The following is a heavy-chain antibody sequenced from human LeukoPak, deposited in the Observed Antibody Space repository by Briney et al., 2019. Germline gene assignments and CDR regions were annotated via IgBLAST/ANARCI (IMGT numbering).Heavy chain of an antibody. D-gene: IGHD3-22*01. CDR1: GGTFSSYA. Sequence: ASVKVSCKASGGTFSSYAISWVRQAPGQGLEWMGRIIPILGIANYAQKFQGRVTITADKSTSTAYMELSSLRAEDTAVYYCTRAGGSGSYVPQRSYFDYWGQGILVSVSS. CDR2: IIPILGIA. CDR3: TRAGGSGSYVPQRSYFDY. V-gene: IGHV1-69*04. J-gene: IGHJ4*02.